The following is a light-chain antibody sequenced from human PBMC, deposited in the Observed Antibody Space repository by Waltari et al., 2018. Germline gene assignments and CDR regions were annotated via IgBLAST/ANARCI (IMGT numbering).Light chain of an antibody. J-gene: IGKJ1*01. CDR3: QKYDRLPAT. V-gene: IGKV3-20*01. CDR2: GAS. Sequence: CRASQSVSRFFARYQQKPGQAPRLLIYGASTRATGIPDRFSGSGSGTDFSLTISRLEPEDFAVYYCQKYDRLPATFGQGTKVEIK. CDR1: QSVSRF.